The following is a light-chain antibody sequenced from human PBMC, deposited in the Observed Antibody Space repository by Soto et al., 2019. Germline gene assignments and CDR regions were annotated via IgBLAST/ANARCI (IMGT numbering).Light chain of an antibody. CDR3: SSYTSSSTVGA. CDR2: EVS. V-gene: IGLV2-14*01. J-gene: IGLJ1*01. CDR1: SSDIGAYDY. Sequence: QSALTQPASVSGSPGQSITVSCTGTSSDIGAYDYVSWYQQHPGKAPKVIISEVSKRPSGVSHRFSGSKSGNTASLTISGLQAEDEADYYCSSYTSSSTVGAFGTGTKLTVL.